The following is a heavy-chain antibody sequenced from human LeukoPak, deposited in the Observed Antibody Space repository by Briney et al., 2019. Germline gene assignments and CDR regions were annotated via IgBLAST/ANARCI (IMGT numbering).Heavy chain of an antibody. D-gene: IGHD3-10*01. V-gene: IGHV4-59*01. J-gene: IGHJ4*02. CDR2: IYYSGST. Sequence: SETLSLTCTVSGGSISSYYWSWIRQTPGEGLEWIGYIYYSGSTNYNPSLKSRVTISVDTSKNQFSLKLSSVTAADTAVYYCARDRLRGVYFDYWGQGTLVTVSS. CDR1: GGSISSYY. CDR3: ARDRLRGVYFDY.